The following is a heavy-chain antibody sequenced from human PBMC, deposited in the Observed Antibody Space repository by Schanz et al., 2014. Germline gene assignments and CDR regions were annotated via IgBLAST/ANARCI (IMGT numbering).Heavy chain of an antibody. CDR3: AREQIMAAAGLVDD. J-gene: IGHJ4*01. Sequence: EVQLVESGGGLVQPGGSLRLSCAASGFTFSTYAMSWVRQAPGKGLEWVSAISGSGGSTYYADSVKGRFTISRDNAKNSLYLQMNSLRAEDTAVYYCAREQIMAAAGLVDDWGHGTLVTVSS. CDR2: ISGSGGST. CDR1: GFTFSTYA. V-gene: IGHV3-23*04. D-gene: IGHD6-13*01.